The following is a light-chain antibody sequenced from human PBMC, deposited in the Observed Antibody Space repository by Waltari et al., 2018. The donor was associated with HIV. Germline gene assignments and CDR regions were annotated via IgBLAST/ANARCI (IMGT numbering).Light chain of an antibody. J-gene: IGLJ2*01. Sequence: QSVLTQPPSASGTPGQRVTIPCSGSSSNIGSNYVYWYQQLPGTAPKLLIYRNNQRPSGIPDRFSASKSGTSASLAISGLRSEDEADYYCAAWDDSLSGHVVFGGGTKLTVL. CDR3: AAWDDSLSGHVV. V-gene: IGLV1-47*01. CDR2: RNN. CDR1: SSNIGSNY.